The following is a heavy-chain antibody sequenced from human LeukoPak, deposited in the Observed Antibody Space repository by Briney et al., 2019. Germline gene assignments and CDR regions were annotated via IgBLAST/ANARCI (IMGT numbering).Heavy chain of an antibody. CDR3: ANLNLGIAAAGTDY. CDR2: IRYDGSNK. D-gene: IGHD6-13*01. V-gene: IGHV3-30*02. Sequence: PGGSLRLSCAASGFTFSSYGMHWVRQAPGKGLEWVAFIRYDGSNKYYADSVKGRFTISRDNSKNTLYLQMNSLRAEDTAVYYCANLNLGIAAAGTDYWGQGTLVTVSS. CDR1: GFTFSSYG. J-gene: IGHJ4*02.